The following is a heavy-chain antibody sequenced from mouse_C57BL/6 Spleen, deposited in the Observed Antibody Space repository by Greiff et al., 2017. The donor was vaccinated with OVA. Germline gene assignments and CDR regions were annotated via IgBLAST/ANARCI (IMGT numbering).Heavy chain of an antibody. V-gene: IGHV7-1*01. CDR1: GFTFSDFY. CDR3: ARDGSYYYGSSYWYFDV. Sequence: EVMLVESGGGLVQSGRSLRLSCATSGFTFSDFYMEWVRQAPGKGLEWIAARRNKANDYTTEYSASVKGRFIVSRDTSQSILYLQMNALRAEDTAIYYCARDGSYYYGSSYWYFDVWGTGTTVTVSS. J-gene: IGHJ1*03. D-gene: IGHD1-1*01. CDR2: RRNKANDYTT.